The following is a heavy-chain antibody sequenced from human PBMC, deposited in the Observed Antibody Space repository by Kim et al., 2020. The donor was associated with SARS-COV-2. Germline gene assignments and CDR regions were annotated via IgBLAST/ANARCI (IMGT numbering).Heavy chain of an antibody. Sequence: ASVKVSCKASGYTFTGYYMHWVRQAPGQGLEWMGRINPNSGGTNYAQKFQGRITMTRDTSISTAYMELSRLRSDDTAVYYCARVGTGSGWYYFDYWGQVTLVTVSS. CDR2: INPNSGGT. CDR1: GYTFTGYY. V-gene: IGHV1-2*06. J-gene: IGHJ4*02. D-gene: IGHD6-19*01. CDR3: ARVGTGSGWYYFDY.